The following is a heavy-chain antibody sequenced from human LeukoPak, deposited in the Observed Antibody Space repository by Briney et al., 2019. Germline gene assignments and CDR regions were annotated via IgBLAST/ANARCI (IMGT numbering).Heavy chain of an antibody. J-gene: IGHJ3*02. CDR3: ARKFLGDYDAFDI. Sequence: GESLKISCKGSGYSFTSYWIAWVRQMPGKGLEWMGIIYPGDSDTRYSPSFQGQVTISADKFISTAYLQWSSLKASDTAMYYCARKFLGDYDAFDIWGQGTMVTVSS. CDR1: GYSFTSYW. V-gene: IGHV5-51*01. D-gene: IGHD3-16*01. CDR2: IYPGDSDT.